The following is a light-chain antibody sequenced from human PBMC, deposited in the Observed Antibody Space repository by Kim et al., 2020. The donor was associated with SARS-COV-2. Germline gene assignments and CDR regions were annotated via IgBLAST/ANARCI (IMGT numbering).Light chain of an antibody. V-gene: IGKV1-39*01. CDR2: ATS. CDR1: QSIRNY. Sequence: DIQLTQSPSSLSASVGDRVIITCRASQSIRNYLNWYQQRSGKAPKLLIFATSSLQSGVPSRFSGGGSGTDFTLTISNLQPEDFATYYRQQSYTPLRITFVQGTRLEIK. CDR3: QQSYTPLRIT. J-gene: IGKJ5*01.